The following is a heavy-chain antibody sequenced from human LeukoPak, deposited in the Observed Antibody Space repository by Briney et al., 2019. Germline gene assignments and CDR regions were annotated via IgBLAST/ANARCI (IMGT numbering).Heavy chain of an antibody. D-gene: IGHD6-13*01. V-gene: IGHV3-23*01. Sequence: GGSLRLSCAASGLTFSDYDMSWVRQAPGKGLEWVSSISGSAGSTYDADSVKGRFTVSRDNSKKTLYLQMNSLRAEDTAVYYCASAYTSTWSVYDYWGQGTLVTVSS. CDR2: ISGSAGST. J-gene: IGHJ4*02. CDR1: GLTFSDYD. CDR3: ASAYTSTWSVYDY.